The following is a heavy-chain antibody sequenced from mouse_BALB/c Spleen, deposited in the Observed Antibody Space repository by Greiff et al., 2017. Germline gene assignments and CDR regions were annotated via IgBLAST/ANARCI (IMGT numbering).Heavy chain of an antibody. CDR2: IRSKSNNYAT. V-gene: IGHV10-1*02. Sequence: EVKLMESGGGLVQPKGSLKLSCAASGFTFNTYAMNWVRQAPGKGLEWVARIRSKSNNYATYYADSVKDRFTISRDDSQSMLYLQMNNLKTEDTAMYYCVRQYYYGSSYYAMDYWGQGTSVTVSS. CDR3: VRQYYYGSSYYAMDY. D-gene: IGHD1-1*01. J-gene: IGHJ4*01. CDR1: GFTFNTYA.